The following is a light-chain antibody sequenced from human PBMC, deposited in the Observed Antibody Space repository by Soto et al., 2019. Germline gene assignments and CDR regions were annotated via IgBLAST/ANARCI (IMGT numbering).Light chain of an antibody. CDR2: AAS. CDR1: HSVSSR. Sequence: EIVMTQSPATLSVSPGERATLTCRASHSVSSRLAWYQQKPGKAPRLLIYAASTRATGLPARFSGSGSGTEFTLTISSLQSEDFAVYYCQHYSNWPPTFGGGTKVEIQ. J-gene: IGKJ4*02. CDR3: QHYSNWPPT. V-gene: IGKV3-15*01.